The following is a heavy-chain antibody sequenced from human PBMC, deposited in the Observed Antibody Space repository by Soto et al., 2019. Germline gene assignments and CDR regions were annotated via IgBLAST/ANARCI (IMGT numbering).Heavy chain of an antibody. CDR3: ARDGEEYSSSSDY. CDR1: GFTFTSYG. V-gene: IGHV1-18*01. J-gene: IGHJ4*02. Sequence: SSVKVSCKASGFTFTSYGVSWVGQAPGQGLEWMGWISADNGNTNYAQKLQGRVTMTTDTSTSTAYMELRSLRSDYTAVYYCARDGEEYSSSSDYWGQGTLVTVSS. CDR2: ISADNGNT. D-gene: IGHD6-6*01.